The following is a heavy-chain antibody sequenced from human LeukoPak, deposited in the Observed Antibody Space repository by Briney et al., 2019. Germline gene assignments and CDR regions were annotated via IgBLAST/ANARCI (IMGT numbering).Heavy chain of an antibody. CDR3: ARHVHYYGSGSYSFDY. J-gene: IGHJ4*02. V-gene: IGHV5-10-1*01. CDR1: GYSFTSYW. Sequence: GGSLKISCKGSGYSFTSYWISWVRQMPGKGLEWMGRIDPSDSYTNYSPSFQGHVTISADKSISTAYLQWSSLKASDTAMYYCARHVHYYGSGSYSFDYWGQGTLVTVSS. D-gene: IGHD3-10*01. CDR2: IDPSDSYT.